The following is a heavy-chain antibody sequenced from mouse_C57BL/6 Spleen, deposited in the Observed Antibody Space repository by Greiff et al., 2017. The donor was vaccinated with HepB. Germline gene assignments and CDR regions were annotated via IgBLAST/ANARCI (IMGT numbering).Heavy chain of an antibody. CDR2: IYPSDSET. J-gene: IGHJ1*03. Sequence: VQLQQPGAELVRPGSSVKLSCKASGYTFTSYWMDWVKQRPGQGLEWIGNIYPSDSETHYNQKFKDKATLTVDKSSSTAYMQLSSLTSEDSAVYYCARRDGNYDGYFDVWGTGTTVTVSS. D-gene: IGHD2-1*01. V-gene: IGHV1-61*01. CDR1: GYTFTSYW. CDR3: ARRDGNYDGYFDV.